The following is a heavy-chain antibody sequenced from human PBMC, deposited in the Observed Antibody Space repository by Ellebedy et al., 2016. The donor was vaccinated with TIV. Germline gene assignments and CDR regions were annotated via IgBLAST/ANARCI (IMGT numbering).Heavy chain of an antibody. V-gene: IGHV6-1*01. J-gene: IGHJ3*02. CDR3: VRGSRGAFDI. CDR1: GDSVSSNAVA. CDR2: TYYRSKWYN. Sequence: SCAISGDSVSSNAVAWHWLRQSPSRGLEWLGRTYYRSKWYNEYAVSVKSRITINPDTSKNQFSLQLNSLTPEDQALYYCVRGSRGAFDIWGQGTMVTVSS.